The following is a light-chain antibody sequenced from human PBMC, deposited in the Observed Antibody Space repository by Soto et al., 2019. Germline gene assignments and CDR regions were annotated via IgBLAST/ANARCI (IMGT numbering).Light chain of an antibody. CDR1: SSNIGAGYD. Sequence: QSVLTQPPSVSGAPGQRVTISCTGSSSNIGAGYDVHWYQQLPGTAPKLVIYNNNERPSGVPDRFSGSQSGTSASLAIGGLQSEDEADYYCAAWDDSLRGMIFGGGTKLTVL. J-gene: IGLJ2*01. CDR3: AAWDDSLRGMI. V-gene: IGLV1-40*01. CDR2: NNN.